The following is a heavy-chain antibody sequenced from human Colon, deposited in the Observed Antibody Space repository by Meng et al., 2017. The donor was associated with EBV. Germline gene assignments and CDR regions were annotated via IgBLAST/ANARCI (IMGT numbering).Heavy chain of an antibody. CDR2: IYHSGNN. CDR3: ARVRFDSSRDGDHPR. D-gene: IGHD3-22*01. J-gene: IGHJ4*02. V-gene: IGHV4-4*02. CDR1: GFSLSNSSW. Sequence: ESGACVVKPSGALSLTCAVSGFSLSNSSWCRWLRQPGEKLLWLIGEIYHSGNNNYNASVKSRFTISGDNSKNQFSLRLSSVTAADTAIYYCARVRFDSSRDGDHPRWGQGTLVTVSS.